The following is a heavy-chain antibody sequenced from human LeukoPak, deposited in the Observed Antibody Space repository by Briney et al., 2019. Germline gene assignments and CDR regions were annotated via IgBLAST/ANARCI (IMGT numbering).Heavy chain of an antibody. D-gene: IGHD1-14*01. CDR3: AREGWPDRRVDY. V-gene: IGHV4-61*01. CDR1: GGSVSSGSYY. J-gene: IGHJ4*02. Sequence: SETLSLTCTASGGSVSSGSYYWSWIRQPPGKGLEWIGYIYYSGSTNYNPSLKSRVTISVDTSKNQFSLKLSSVTAADTAVYYCAREGWPDRRVDYWGQGTLVTVSS. CDR2: IYYSGST.